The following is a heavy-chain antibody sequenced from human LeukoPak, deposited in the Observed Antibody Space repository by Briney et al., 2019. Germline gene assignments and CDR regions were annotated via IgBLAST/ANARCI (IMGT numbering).Heavy chain of an antibody. CDR3: ARGISGSYNDY. Sequence: PSETLSLTCTVSGGSISSYYWSWIRQPPGKGLEWIGYIYYSGSTNYNPSLKSRVTISVDTSKNQFSLKLSSVTAADTAVYYCARGISGSYNDYRGQGTLVTVSS. D-gene: IGHD3-10*01. J-gene: IGHJ4*02. CDR2: IYYSGST. CDR1: GGSISSYY. V-gene: IGHV4-59*01.